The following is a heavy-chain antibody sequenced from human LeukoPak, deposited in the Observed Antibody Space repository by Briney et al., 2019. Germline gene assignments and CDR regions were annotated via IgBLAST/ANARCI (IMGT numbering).Heavy chain of an antibody. Sequence: PGGSLRLSCAASEFTFTTYGMHWVRQAPGKGLEWVAFIYYDGSNIYYADYVKGRFTISRDISKNTLYLQMDSLRAEDTAIYYCERDWKTNSFDYWGQGTLVTVSS. CDR3: ERDWKTNSFDY. V-gene: IGHV3-33*01. CDR2: IYYDGSNI. CDR1: EFTFTTYG. D-gene: IGHD1-1*01. J-gene: IGHJ4*02.